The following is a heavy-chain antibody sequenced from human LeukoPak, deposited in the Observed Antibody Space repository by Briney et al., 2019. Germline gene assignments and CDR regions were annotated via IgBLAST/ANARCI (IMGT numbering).Heavy chain of an antibody. V-gene: IGHV3-48*04. CDR2: ISSSSSTI. J-gene: IGHJ6*04. CDR3: ARAQSAGLDV. CDR1: GFTFSSYN. D-gene: IGHD1-14*01. Sequence: PGGSLRLSCAASGFTFSSYNMNWVRQAPGKGLEWVSYISSSSSTIYYADSVKGRFTISRDNAKNSLYLQMNSLRVDDTAVYYCARAQSAGLDVWGTGTTVTVSS.